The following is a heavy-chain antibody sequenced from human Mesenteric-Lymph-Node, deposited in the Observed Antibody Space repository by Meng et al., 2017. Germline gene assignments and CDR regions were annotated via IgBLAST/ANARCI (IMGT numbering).Heavy chain of an antibody. CDR2: IKSKIDGETI. CDR1: GFTFSNAW. Sequence: GRRVGSGVALVKPGGSLCLSCAAFGFTFSNAWMSWVRQAPGKGLEWVGRIKSKIDGETIEYAAPVRGRFTISRDDSKTTLDLQMNSLKTEDTAVYYCTTYTKLGSGHYSDYWGPGTLVTVSS. V-gene: IGHV3-15*02. D-gene: IGHD4-11*01. J-gene: IGHJ4*02. CDR3: TTYTKLGSGHYSDY.